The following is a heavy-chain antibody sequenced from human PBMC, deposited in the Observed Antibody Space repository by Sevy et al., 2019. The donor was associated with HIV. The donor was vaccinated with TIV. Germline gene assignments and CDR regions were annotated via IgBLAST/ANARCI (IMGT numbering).Heavy chain of an antibody. CDR1: GYTFTYYD. CDR3: ARFLSTSYYYYNAMDV. V-gene: IGHV1-8*01. Sequence: ASVKVSCRASGYTFTYYDINWVRQATGQGLEWMGWMSPNSGNTGYAQKFQGRVTMTRNTSISTAYMELSSLRSEDTAVYYCARFLSTSYYYYNAMDVWGQGTTVTDSS. CDR2: MSPNSGNT. J-gene: IGHJ6*02. D-gene: IGHD3-3*02.